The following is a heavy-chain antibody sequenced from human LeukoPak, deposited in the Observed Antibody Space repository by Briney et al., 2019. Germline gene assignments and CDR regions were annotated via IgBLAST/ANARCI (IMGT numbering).Heavy chain of an antibody. D-gene: IGHD2-15*01. J-gene: IGHJ4*02. CDR2: ISNNGGYT. V-gene: IGHV3-23*01. CDR3: AKQLGYCSDGSCYFPY. Sequence: GGSLRLSCAASGFTFTSYSMSWVRQAPGKGLEWVSAISNNGGYTYYADSVQGRFTISRDNSKSTLCLQMNSLRAEDTAVYYCAKQLGYCSDGSCYFPYWGQGTLVTVSS. CDR1: GFTFTSYS.